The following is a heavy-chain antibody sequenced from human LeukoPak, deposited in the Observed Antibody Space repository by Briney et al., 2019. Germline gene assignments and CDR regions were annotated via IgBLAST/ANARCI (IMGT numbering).Heavy chain of an antibody. V-gene: IGHV3-30*03. CDR3: ARDWGASGWYNWFDP. D-gene: IGHD6-19*01. CDR2: IAHDGVNK. Sequence: PGGSLRLSCATSGFTLSSYGMHWVRQAPGKGLDWVAIIAHDGVNKYYTDSVKGRFTISRGNSGNTLFLQMNSLRPEDTAVYYCARDWGASGWYNWFDPWGQGTLVTVSS. CDR1: GFTLSSYG. J-gene: IGHJ5*02.